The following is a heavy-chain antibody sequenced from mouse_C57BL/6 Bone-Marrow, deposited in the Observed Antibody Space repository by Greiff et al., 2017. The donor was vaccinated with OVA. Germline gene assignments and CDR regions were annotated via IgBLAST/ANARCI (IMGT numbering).Heavy chain of an antibody. Sequence: QVQLQQPGAELVKPGASVKLSCKASGYTFTSYWMHWVKQRPGQGLEWIGMIHPNSGSTNYNEKFKSKGTLTVDKSSSTAYMQLSSLTSEDSAVYYSARRGVATGWYFDVWGTGTTVTVSS. CDR1: GYTFTSYW. CDR3: ARRGVATGWYFDV. D-gene: IGHD1-1*01. V-gene: IGHV1-64*01. CDR2: IHPNSGST. J-gene: IGHJ1*03.